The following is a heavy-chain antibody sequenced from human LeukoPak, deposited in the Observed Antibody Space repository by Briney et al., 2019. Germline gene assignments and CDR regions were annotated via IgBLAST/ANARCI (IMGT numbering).Heavy chain of an antibody. CDR3: ARGQMVATSS. CDR1: GGSFSGYY. V-gene: IGHV4-34*01. Sequence: PSETLSLTCAVYGGSFSGYYWSWIRQPPGKGLEWIGEINHSGSTNYNPSLKSRVTISVDMSKNQFSLKLSSVTAADTAVYYCARGQMVATSSWGQGTLVTVSS. J-gene: IGHJ5*02. D-gene: IGHD5-12*01. CDR2: INHSGST.